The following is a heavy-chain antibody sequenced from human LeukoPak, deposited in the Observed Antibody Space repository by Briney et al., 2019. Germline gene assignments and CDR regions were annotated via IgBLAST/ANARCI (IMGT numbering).Heavy chain of an antibody. V-gene: IGHV4-59*08. CDR1: GGSISSYY. J-gene: IGHJ4*02. CDR2: IYYSGST. Sequence: SETLSLTCTVSGGSISSYYWSWIRQPPGKGLEWIGYIYYSGSTNYNPSLKSRVTISVDTSKNQFSLKLSSVTAADTAVYYCARTYYSPYYFDYWGQGTLVTVSS. D-gene: IGHD3-10*01. CDR3: ARTYYSPYYFDY.